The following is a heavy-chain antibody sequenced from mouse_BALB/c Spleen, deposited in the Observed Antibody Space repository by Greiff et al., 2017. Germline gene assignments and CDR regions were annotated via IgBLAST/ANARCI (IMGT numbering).Heavy chain of an antibody. Sequence: EVKVEESGGGLVQPGGSLKLSCAASGFDFSRYWMSWVRQAPGKGLEWIGEINPDSSTINYTPSLKDKFIISRDNAKNTLYLQMSKVRSEDTALYYCARGYYYGSREFAYWGQGTLVTVSA. CDR3: ARGYYYGSREFAY. V-gene: IGHV4-1*02. J-gene: IGHJ3*01. D-gene: IGHD1-1*01. CDR2: INPDSSTI. CDR1: GFDFSRYW.